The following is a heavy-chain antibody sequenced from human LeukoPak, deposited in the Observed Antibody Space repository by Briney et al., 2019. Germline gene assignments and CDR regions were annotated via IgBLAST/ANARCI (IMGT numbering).Heavy chain of an antibody. J-gene: IGHJ4*02. CDR2: ISGSGGST. V-gene: IGHV3-23*01. CDR1: GFTFSSYA. CDR3: AKDSASSPPGYYFDY. Sequence: GGSLRLSCAASGFTFSSYAISWVRQAPGKGLESVSAISGSGGSTYYADSVKGRLTISRDNSKNTLYLQMNSLRAEDTAVYYCAKDSASSPPGYYFDYWGQGTLVTVSS. D-gene: IGHD2-21*01.